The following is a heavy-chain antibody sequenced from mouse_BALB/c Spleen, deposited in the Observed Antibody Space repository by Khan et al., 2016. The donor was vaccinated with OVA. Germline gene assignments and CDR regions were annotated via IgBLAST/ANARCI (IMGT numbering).Heavy chain of an antibody. CDR1: GYTFTSYT. D-gene: IGHD2-14*01. Sequence: QMQLEESGAELARPGAPVKMSCKASGYTFTSYTIHWIKERPGQGLEWIGYINPSNGYTNYNQKFKDKATLTTDKSSTTAYLQLSSLTSDDSAVYNCIRDGDYHRNVGWFAYWGQETLVTVSA. V-gene: IGHV1-4*01. CDR2: INPSNGYT. J-gene: IGHJ3*01. CDR3: IRDGDYHRNVGWFAY.